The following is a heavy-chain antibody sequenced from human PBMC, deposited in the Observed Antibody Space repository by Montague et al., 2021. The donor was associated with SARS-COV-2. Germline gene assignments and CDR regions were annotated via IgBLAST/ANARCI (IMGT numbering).Heavy chain of an antibody. V-gene: IGHV4-39*01. CDR1: GGSIRTSSYY. D-gene: IGHD4-17*01. CDR2: IYYSGST. J-gene: IGHJ3*02. Sequence: SETLSLTCTVSGGSIRTSSYYWGWIRQPPGKGLDWIGSIYYSGSTYYNPSLKSRVTISVDTSKNQFSLKLSSVTAADTAVSYCAMRGGALDAFDIWGQGTMVIVSS. CDR3: AMRGGALDAFDI.